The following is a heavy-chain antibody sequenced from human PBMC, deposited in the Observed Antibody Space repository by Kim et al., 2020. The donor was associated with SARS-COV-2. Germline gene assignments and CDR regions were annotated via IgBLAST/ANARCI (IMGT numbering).Heavy chain of an antibody. D-gene: IGHD6-13*01. Sequence: DSVKGRFTIARDNSKNTLYLQMNSLRAEDTAVYYCAIRAPGPAYSGGFDYWGQGALVTVSS. V-gene: IGHV3-23*01. CDR3: AIRAPGPAYSGGFDY. J-gene: IGHJ4*02.